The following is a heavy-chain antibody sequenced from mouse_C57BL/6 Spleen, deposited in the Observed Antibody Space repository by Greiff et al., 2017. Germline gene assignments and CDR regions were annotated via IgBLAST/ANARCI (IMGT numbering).Heavy chain of an antibody. V-gene: IGHV1-55*01. CDR3: AREGYGSTTAWFAY. CDR1: GYTFTSYW. CDR2: IYPGSGST. Sequence: VQLQQPGAELVKPGASVKMSCKASGYTFTSYWITWVKQRPGQGLEWIGDIYPGSGSTNYNEKFKSKATLTVDTSSSTAYMQLSSLTSEDSAVYYCAREGYGSTTAWFAYWGQGTLVTVSA. J-gene: IGHJ3*01. D-gene: IGHD1-1*01.